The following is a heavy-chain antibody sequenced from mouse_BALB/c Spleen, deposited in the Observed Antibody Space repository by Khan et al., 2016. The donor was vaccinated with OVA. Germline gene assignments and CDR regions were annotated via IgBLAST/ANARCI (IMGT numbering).Heavy chain of an antibody. Sequence: EVQLQESGAELVKPGASVKLSCSASGFNIKDTYIHWMKQRPEQGLEWIGRIDPPNDDSKYGPKFQAKATLTADTSSNTAYLQLSSLTSEDTAVYYCAILYGNPFAFWGQGNLVSVSA. CDR3: AILYGNPFAF. D-gene: IGHD2-1*01. J-gene: IGHJ3*01. CDR1: GFNIKDTY. V-gene: IGHV14-3*02. CDR2: IDPPNDDS.